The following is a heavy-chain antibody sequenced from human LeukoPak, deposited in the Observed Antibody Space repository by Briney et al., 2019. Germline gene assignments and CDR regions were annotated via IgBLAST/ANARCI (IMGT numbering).Heavy chain of an antibody. V-gene: IGHV3-53*01. CDR1: GFTLSSNY. CDR3: ARDRYYDSSGYYSV. D-gene: IGHD3-22*01. Sequence: PGGSLRLSCAASGFTLSSNYMSWVRQAPGKGLEWVSVIYSGGSTYYADSVKGRFTISRDNSKNTLYLQMNSLKAEDTAVYYCARDRYYDSSGYYSVWGQGTLVTVSS. J-gene: IGHJ4*02. CDR2: IYSGGST.